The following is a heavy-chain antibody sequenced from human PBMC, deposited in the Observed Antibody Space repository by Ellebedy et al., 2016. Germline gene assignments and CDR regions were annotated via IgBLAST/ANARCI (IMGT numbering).Heavy chain of an antibody. V-gene: IGHV3-33*01. Sequence: GESLKISCEASGFSFSSYAMHWVRQAPGKGLQWVAVIWYEGSTKEYGDSVKGRFTISRDNSKNTVYLEMNSLTADDTAVYYCARRNWGAFDFWGQGTRVTVSS. J-gene: IGHJ4*02. D-gene: IGHD1-26*01. CDR3: ARRNWGAFDF. CDR2: IWYEGSTK. CDR1: GFSFSSYA.